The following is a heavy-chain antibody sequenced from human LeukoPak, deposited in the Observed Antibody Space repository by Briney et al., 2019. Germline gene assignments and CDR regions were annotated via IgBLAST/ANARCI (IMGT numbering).Heavy chain of an antibody. V-gene: IGHV4-38-2*01. CDR2: IYHSGST. Sequence: SETLSLTCAVSGYSISSGYYWGWIRQPPGKGLEWIGSIYHSGSTYYNPSLKSRVTISVDTSKNQFSLKLSSVTAADTAVYYCASSSEYYDFWSGYPSWGQGTLVTVSS. D-gene: IGHD3-3*01. CDR1: GYSISSGYY. CDR3: ASSSEYYDFWSGYPS. J-gene: IGHJ4*02.